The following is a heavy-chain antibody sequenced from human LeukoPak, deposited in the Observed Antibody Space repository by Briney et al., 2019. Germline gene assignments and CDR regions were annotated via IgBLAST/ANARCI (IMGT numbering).Heavy chain of an antibody. V-gene: IGHV3-7*01. CDR1: GFTFSSYW. Sequence: GGSLRLSCAASGFTFSSYWMSWVRQAPGKGLEWVANIKQDGSEKYYVDSVKGRFTISRDNAKNSLYLQMNSLRAEDTAVYYCAKAYYDFWSGYLFFDYWGQGTLVTVSS. CDR3: AKAYYDFWSGYLFFDY. J-gene: IGHJ4*02. CDR2: IKQDGSEK. D-gene: IGHD3-3*01.